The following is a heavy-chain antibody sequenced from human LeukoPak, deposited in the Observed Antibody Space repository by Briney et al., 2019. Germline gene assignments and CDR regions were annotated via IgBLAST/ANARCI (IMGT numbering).Heavy chain of an antibody. D-gene: IGHD6-13*01. CDR2: IYYSGST. Sequence: PSETLSLTCTVSGGSISSSSYYWGWIRQPPGKGLEWIGSIYYSGSTYYNPSLKSRVTISVDTSKNQFSLKLSSVTAADTAVYYCARQVGSSWSVYYFDYWGQGTLVTVSS. J-gene: IGHJ4*02. V-gene: IGHV4-39*01. CDR3: ARQVGSSWSVYYFDY. CDR1: GGSISSSSYY.